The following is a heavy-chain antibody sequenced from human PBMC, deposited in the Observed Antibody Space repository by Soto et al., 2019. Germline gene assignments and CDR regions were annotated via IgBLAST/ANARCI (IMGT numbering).Heavy chain of an antibody. J-gene: IGHJ4*02. D-gene: IGHD4-17*01. CDR2: IYYSGCT. CDR3: ARGDRKAVTTFV. CDR1: GGSVSSGSYY. Sequence: QVQLQESGPGLVKPSETLSLTCTVSGGSVSSGSYYWSWIRQPPGKGLEWIGYIYYSGCTNYNPSLKSRVTISVDTSKNQFSLKLSSVTAADTAVYYCARGDRKAVTTFVWGQGTLVTVSS. V-gene: IGHV4-61*01.